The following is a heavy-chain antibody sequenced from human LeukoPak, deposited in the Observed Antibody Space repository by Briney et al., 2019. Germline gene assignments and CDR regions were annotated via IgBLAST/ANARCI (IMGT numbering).Heavy chain of an antibody. V-gene: IGHV1-69*06. D-gene: IGHD3-3*01. Sequence: ASVNVSCKASVYTFTSYGISWVRQAPGQGLEWMGRIIPIFGTANYAQKFQGRVTITADKSTSTAYMELSSLRSEDTAVYYCASLWSGSDYYYYYYMDVWGKGTTVTVSS. CDR2: IIPIFGTA. J-gene: IGHJ6*03. CDR3: ASLWSGSDYYYYYYMDV. CDR1: VYTFTSYG.